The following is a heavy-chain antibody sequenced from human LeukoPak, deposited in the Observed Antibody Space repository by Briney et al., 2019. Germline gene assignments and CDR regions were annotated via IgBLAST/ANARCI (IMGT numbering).Heavy chain of an antibody. Sequence: GGSLRLSCAASGFSFSSYGMHWVRQAPGKGLEWVAVIWFDGSNKYYADSVKGRFTISRDNSKNTLYLQMNSLRTEDTAVYYCAKAEGYDILTGLDYWGQGTLVTVSS. V-gene: IGHV3-33*06. D-gene: IGHD3-9*01. J-gene: IGHJ4*02. CDR1: GFSFSSYG. CDR2: IWFDGSNK. CDR3: AKAEGYDILTGLDY.